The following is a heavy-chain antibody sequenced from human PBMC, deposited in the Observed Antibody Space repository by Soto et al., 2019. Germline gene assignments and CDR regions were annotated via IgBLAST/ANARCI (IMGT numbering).Heavy chain of an antibody. D-gene: IGHD1-26*01. CDR3: ARGPVIVYSGSPEAAFDI. Sequence: GGSLRLSCAASGFTFSSYEMNWVRQAPGKGLQWVSYISSSGGTISHAESVKGRFTISRDNAKNSLYLQMNSLRAEDTAVYYCARGPVIVYSGSPEAAFDIWGQGTMVTVSS. J-gene: IGHJ3*02. CDR2: ISSSGGTI. CDR1: GFTFSSYE. V-gene: IGHV3-48*03.